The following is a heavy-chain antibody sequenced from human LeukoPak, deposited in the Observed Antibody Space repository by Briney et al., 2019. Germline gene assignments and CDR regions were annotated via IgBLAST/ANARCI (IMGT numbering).Heavy chain of an antibody. Sequence: ASVKVSCKASGYTFTGYYMHWVRQAPGQGLEWMGWINPNSGGTNYAQKFQGRVTMTRDTSISTAYMELSRLRSDDTAVYYCAKADFWSGYYKPPFDYWGQGTLVTVSS. V-gene: IGHV1-2*02. CDR1: GYTFTGYY. D-gene: IGHD3-3*01. J-gene: IGHJ4*02. CDR3: AKADFWSGYYKPPFDY. CDR2: INPNSGGT.